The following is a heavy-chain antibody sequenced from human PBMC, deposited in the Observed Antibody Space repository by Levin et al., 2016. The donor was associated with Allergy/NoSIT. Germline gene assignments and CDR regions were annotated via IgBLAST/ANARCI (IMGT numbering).Heavy chain of an antibody. CDR3: AKLGAAAGTNYYYYMDV. D-gene: IGHD6-13*01. J-gene: IGHJ6*03. V-gene: IGHV3-30*18. CDR2: ISYDGSNK. Sequence: VRQMPGKGLEWVAVISYDGSNKYYADSVKGRFTISRDNSKNTLYLQMNSLRAEDTAVYYCAKLGAAAGTNYYYYMDVWGQGTTVTVSS.